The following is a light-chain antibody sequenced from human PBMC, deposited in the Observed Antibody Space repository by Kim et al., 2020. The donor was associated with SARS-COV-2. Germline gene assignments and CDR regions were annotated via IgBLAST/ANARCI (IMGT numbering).Light chain of an antibody. V-gene: IGKV3-20*01. Sequence: LYQGERATLACRDSQSLSGTYLGWYQQKPGQSPRLLIYDTSNRATGVPDRFSGSGSGTDFTLTISRLEPEDFAVYYCDHYSDSRTFGQGTKVDIK. J-gene: IGKJ1*01. CDR2: DTS. CDR3: DHYSDSRT. CDR1: QSLSGTY.